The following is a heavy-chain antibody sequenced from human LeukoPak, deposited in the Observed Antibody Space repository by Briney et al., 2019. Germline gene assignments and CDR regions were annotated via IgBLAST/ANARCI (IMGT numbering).Heavy chain of an antibody. J-gene: IGHJ3*02. D-gene: IGHD3-3*01. V-gene: IGHV4-59*05. CDR1: GFTFSSYW. CDR2: IFHNGNT. CDR3: ANLGGSAYYDFRAFDI. Sequence: GSLRLSCAASGFTFSSYWMSWVRQAPGKGLEWIGTIFHNGNTYYNPSLKSRVTISVDTSKNQFSLKLSSVTAADTAVYYCANLGGSAYYDFRAFDIWGQGTMVTVSS.